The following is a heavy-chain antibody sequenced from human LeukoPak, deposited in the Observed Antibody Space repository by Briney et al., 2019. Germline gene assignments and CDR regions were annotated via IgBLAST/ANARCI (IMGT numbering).Heavy chain of an antibody. CDR3: AKDPFIAAAGTGYYYMDV. J-gene: IGHJ6*03. D-gene: IGHD6-13*01. CDR1: GFTFSDYY. CDR2: ISSSGSTI. V-gene: IGHV3-11*01. Sequence: GGSLRLSCAASGFTFSDYYMNWIRQAPGKGLEWVSYISSSGSTIYYADSVKGRFTISRGNFKNTLYLQMNSLRAEDTAVYYCAKDPFIAAAGTGYYYMDVWGKGTTVTISS.